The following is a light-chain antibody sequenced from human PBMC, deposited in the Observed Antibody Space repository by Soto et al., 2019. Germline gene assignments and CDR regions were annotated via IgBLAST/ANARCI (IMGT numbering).Light chain of an antibody. V-gene: IGLV3-1*01. CDR3: QAWDSRTVV. J-gene: IGLJ2*01. CDR2: QDT. CDR1: RLGDKY. Sequence: SYELTQPPSVSVSPGQTASITCSGDRLGDKYACWYQQRPGQSPVLVIYQDTKRPSGIPERFSGSNSGNTATLTISGTQAMDEADYYCQAWDSRTVVFGGGTKSPS.